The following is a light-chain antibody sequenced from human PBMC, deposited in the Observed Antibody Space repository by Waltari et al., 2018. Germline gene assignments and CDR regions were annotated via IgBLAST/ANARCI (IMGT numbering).Light chain of an antibody. Sequence: DIQMTQSPSSLSASVGDRVTITCRASQDIKNYLAWYQQRPGEVPNLLIYLASNLQSVVPSRFSGSGSGTDFALTISSLQPEDVATYYCQKYDSAPWTFGQGTRVEI. CDR2: LAS. V-gene: IGKV1-27*01. CDR3: QKYDSAPWT. CDR1: QDIKNY. J-gene: IGKJ1*01.